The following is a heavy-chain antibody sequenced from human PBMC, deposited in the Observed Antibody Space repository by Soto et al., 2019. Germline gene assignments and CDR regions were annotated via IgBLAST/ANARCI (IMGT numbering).Heavy chain of an antibody. V-gene: IGHV1-69*13. J-gene: IGHJ3*02. CDR3: ARGGFDWSTQLNDAFDI. CDR2: IVRSCGTA. D-gene: IGHD3-9*01. CDR1: GGTFSSYA. Sequence: AVKVSCKASGGTFSSYAISWVRQAPGQGLEWMGGIVRSCGTANYAQKYEGRVMITADDSTSTDYMELSSLRSEDTAVYYCARGGFDWSTQLNDAFDIWGQGTMVTVSS.